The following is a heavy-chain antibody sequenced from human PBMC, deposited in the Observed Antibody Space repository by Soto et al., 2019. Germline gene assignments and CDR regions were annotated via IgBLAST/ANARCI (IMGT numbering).Heavy chain of an antibody. V-gene: IGHV2-5*02. J-gene: IGHJ4*02. CDR2: IYWDDAK. D-gene: IGHD3-16*01. CDR3: VHKGEGDRILDF. Sequence: QITLKESGPTLVKPTQTLTLTCTFSGFSLNTRGVGVGWIRHPPGKALEWLTLIYWDDAKEYSPSLKSRLTITKDTSKNQVVLIMTNMDPVDTATYYCVHKGEGDRILDFWGQGALVTVSS. CDR1: GFSLNTRGVG.